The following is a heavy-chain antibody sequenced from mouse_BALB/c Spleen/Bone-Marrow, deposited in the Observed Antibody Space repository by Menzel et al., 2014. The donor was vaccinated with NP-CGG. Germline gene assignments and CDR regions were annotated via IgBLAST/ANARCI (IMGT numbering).Heavy chain of an antibody. V-gene: IGHV1-7*01. CDR1: GHTFXTYW. Sequence: QVQLQHSGAELAKPGASVKMSCKASGHTFXTYWMHWVKQRPGQGLEWIGYINPSIGYADYVQKFKDKATLTADNSSSIVYMQLSSLTSEDSAIYYCAMITFTMDYWGQGTSVTVSS. D-gene: IGHD2-4*01. CDR3: AMITFTMDY. CDR2: INPSIGYA. J-gene: IGHJ4*01.